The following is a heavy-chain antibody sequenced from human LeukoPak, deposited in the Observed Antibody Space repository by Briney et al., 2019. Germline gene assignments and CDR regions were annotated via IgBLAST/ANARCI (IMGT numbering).Heavy chain of an antibody. J-gene: IGHJ5*02. CDR2: IYYSGST. CDR1: GGSISSYY. Sequence: SETPSLTCTVSGGSISSYYWSWIRQPPGKGLEWIGYIYYSGSTNYSPSLESRVTISIDTSKNDFSLRLNSVTAADTAVYYCARQEGKVAASNWFEPWGQETLGSVSP. CDR3: ARQEGKVAASNWFEP. D-gene: IGHD2-15*01. V-gene: IGHV4-59*08.